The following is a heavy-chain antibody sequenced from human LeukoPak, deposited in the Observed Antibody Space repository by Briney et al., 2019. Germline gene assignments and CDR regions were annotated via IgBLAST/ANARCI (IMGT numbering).Heavy chain of an antibody. CDR1: GFTYSSYA. CDR3: ARDKGRELNAFDI. J-gene: IGHJ3*02. Sequence: GGSLRLSCAASGFTYSSYAMHLVRQAPGKGLEWVAVISYDGSNKYYADSVKGRFTISRDNSKNTLYLQMNSLRAEDTAVYYCARDKGRELNAFDIWGQGTMVTVSS. CDR2: ISYDGSNK. V-gene: IGHV3-30-3*01. D-gene: IGHD1-26*01.